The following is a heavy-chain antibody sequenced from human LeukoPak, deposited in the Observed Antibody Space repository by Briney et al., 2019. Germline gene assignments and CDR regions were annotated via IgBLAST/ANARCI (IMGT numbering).Heavy chain of an antibody. V-gene: IGHV4-59*08. D-gene: IGHD6-13*01. CDR3: ARTQEISSSWYGTLFDY. Sequence: SETLSLTCTASGGSISSYYWSWIRQPPGKGLEWIGYIYYSGSTNYNPSLKSRVTISVDTSKNQFSLKLSSVTAADTAVYYCARTQEISSSWYGTLFDYWGQGTLVTVSS. J-gene: IGHJ4*02. CDR1: GGSISSYY. CDR2: IYYSGST.